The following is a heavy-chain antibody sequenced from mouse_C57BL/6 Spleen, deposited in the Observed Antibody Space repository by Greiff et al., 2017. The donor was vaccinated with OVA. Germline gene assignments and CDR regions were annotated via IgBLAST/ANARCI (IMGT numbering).Heavy chain of an antibody. D-gene: IGHD2-2*01. J-gene: IGHJ4*01. V-gene: IGHV1-26*01. Sequence: VQLQQSGPELVKPGASVKISCKASGYTFTDYYMNWVKQSPGKSLEWIGDINPNNGGTSYNQKFKGKATLTVDKSSSTAYMELRSLTSEDSSVYYCARWGGYPYYAMDYWGQGTSVTVSS. CDR1: GYTFTDYY. CDR2: INPNNGGT. CDR3: ARWGGYPYYAMDY.